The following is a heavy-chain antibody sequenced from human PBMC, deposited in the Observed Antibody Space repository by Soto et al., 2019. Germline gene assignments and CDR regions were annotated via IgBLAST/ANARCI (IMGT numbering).Heavy chain of an antibody. J-gene: IGHJ6*02. CDR1: GGTFRSYA. CDR2: IIPIFGTA. D-gene: IGHD3-22*01. Sequence: SEKVSCKAAGGTFRSYAISWVRQAPGQGLEWMGGIIPIFGTANYAQKFQGRVTITADKSTSTAYMELSSLRSEDTAVYYCATNSRTYASSGYYRPHVYYDYGMDVWGHGITVTVS. CDR3: ATNSRTYASSGYYRPHVYYDYGMDV. V-gene: IGHV1-69*06.